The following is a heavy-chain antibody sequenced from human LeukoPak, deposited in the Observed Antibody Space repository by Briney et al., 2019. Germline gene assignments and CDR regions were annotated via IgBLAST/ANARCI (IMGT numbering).Heavy chain of an antibody. D-gene: IGHD6-19*01. CDR2: ISGSGDST. V-gene: IGHV3-23*01. Sequence: GGSLRLSXAASGFTFSTYAMNWVRQAPGKGLNWVSGISGSGDSTFYADSVKGRFTISRDNSKKTLYSQMNSLRADDTAVYYCAKDARWLAPGTFDIWGQGTMVTVS. CDR3: AKDARWLAPGTFDI. J-gene: IGHJ3*02. CDR1: GFTFSTYA.